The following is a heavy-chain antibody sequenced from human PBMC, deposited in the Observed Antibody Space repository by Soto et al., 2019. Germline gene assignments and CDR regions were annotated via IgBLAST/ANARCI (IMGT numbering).Heavy chain of an antibody. D-gene: IGHD3-10*01. CDR2: MNPNSGNT. V-gene: IGHV1-8*01. J-gene: IGHJ3*02. CDR3: ARGFNYYDSGVDSFDI. Sequence: QVQLVQSGAEVKKPGASVKVSCKASGYTFTSYDINWVRQATGQGLEWMGWMNPNSGNTGYAQKFQGRVTMTRNTSIITAYMELSSLRSEDTAVYYCARGFNYYDSGVDSFDIWGQGTMVTVSS. CDR1: GYTFTSYD.